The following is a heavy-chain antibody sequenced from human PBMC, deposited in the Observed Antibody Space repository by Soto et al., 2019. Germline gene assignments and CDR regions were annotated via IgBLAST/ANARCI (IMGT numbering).Heavy chain of an antibody. J-gene: IGHJ6*02. CDR2: ISSGGITI. V-gene: IGHV3-11*01. Sequence: QVQLVESGGGLVKPGGSLRLSCAASGFTFSDYYMTWIRQAPGKGLEWLSYISSGGITIYYADSVKGRFTVSRDNAKNSMYLQMNNLRVEDTAVYYCAGDPGIYYAMDVWGQGTTVTVSS. D-gene: IGHD3-10*01. CDR3: AGDPGIYYAMDV. CDR1: GFTFSDYY.